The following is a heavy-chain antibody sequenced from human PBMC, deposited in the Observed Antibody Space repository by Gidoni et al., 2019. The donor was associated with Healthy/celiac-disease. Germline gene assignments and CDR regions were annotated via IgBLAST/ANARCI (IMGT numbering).Heavy chain of an antibody. Sequence: EVQLVESGGGLVKPGGSLRLSCAASGFTFRNAWMSWVRQAPGKGLEWVGRIKSKTDGGTTDYAAPVKGRFTISRDDSKNTLYLQMNSLKTEDTAVYYCTTDSSGYYFPRRGNDYWGQGTLVTVSS. J-gene: IGHJ4*02. V-gene: IGHV3-15*01. D-gene: IGHD3-22*01. CDR1: GFTFRNAW. CDR2: IKSKTDGGTT. CDR3: TTDSSGYYFPRRGNDY.